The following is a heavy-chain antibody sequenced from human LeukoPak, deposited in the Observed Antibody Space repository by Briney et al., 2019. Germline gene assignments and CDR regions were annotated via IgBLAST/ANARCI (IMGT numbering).Heavy chain of an antibody. J-gene: IGHJ4*02. D-gene: IGHD3-10*01. CDR1: GGSISLYY. CDR2: FYDTRSP. V-gene: IGHV4-59*01. Sequence: SETLSLACTVSGGSISLYYWSWIRQPPGKGLEWIGYFYDTRSPKYNPSLERRVTISVDMSRNQFSLNLTSVTAADTAVYYCARGRGSLTYWGQGTLATVSS. CDR3: ARGRGSLTY.